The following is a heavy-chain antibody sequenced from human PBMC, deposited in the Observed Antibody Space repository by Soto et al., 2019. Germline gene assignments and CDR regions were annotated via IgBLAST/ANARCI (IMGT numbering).Heavy chain of an antibody. V-gene: IGHV3-21*01. CDR3: ARLNGNYYDSSGYYWYYYGMDV. D-gene: IGHD3-22*01. CDR2: ISSGGSFI. CDR1: GFTFSHYS. Sequence: EVQLVESGGGLVKPGGSLRLSCATSGFTFSHYSINWVRQAPGKGLEWVACISSGGSFIYYAHSVKGRFTVSRDNAENSPSLQRNSLRAEDTAVYYCARLNGNYYDSSGYYWYYYGMDVWGQGTTVIVSS. J-gene: IGHJ6*02.